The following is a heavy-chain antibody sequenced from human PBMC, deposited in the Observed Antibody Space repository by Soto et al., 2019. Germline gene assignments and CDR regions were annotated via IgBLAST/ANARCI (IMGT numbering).Heavy chain of an antibody. CDR1: GFTFSSYG. J-gene: IGHJ6*02. CDR2: ISYDGSNK. CDR3: AKDPRIAARLP. V-gene: IGHV3-30*18. Sequence: QVQLVESGGGVVQPGRSLRLSCAASGFTFSSYGMHWVRQAPGKGLEWVAVISYDGSNKYYAESVKGRFTISRDNSKNTLYLQMNSLRAEDTAVYYCAKDPRIAARLPWGQGTTVTVSS. D-gene: IGHD6-6*01.